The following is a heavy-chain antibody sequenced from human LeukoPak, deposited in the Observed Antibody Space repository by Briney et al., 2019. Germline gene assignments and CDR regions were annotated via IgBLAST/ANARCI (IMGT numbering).Heavy chain of an antibody. CDR2: LSDSGGNT. Sequence: HTGGSLRLSCAASGFTFSSYSMNWVRQAPGKGLEWVSALSDSGGNTYYADSVKGRFAISRDSSKNTLYLQMNSLRAEDTAVYYCAKINYYDLHFDYWGQGTLVTVSS. CDR3: AKINYYDLHFDY. J-gene: IGHJ4*02. V-gene: IGHV3-23*01. CDR1: GFTFSSYS. D-gene: IGHD3-22*01.